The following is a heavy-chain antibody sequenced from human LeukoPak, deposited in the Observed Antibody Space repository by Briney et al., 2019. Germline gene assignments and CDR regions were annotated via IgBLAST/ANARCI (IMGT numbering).Heavy chain of an antibody. V-gene: IGHV1-46*01. Sequence: GASVKVSCKASGYTFTSYYMHWVRQAPGQGLEWMGIINPSGGSTSYAQKFQGRVTMTRDTSTSPVYMELSSLRSEDTAVYYCAGDSLTGYSLGYWGQGNLVTASS. CDR1: GYTFTSYY. CDR3: AGDSLTGYSLGY. D-gene: IGHD3-9*01. CDR2: INPSGGST. J-gene: IGHJ4*02.